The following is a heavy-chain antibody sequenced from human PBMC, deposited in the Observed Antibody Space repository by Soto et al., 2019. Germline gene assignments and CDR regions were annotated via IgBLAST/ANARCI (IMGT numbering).Heavy chain of an antibody. J-gene: IGHJ5*02. CDR3: ATGLRKLRFLEWLLEAWFDP. V-gene: IGHV1-24*01. CDR2: FDPEDGET. CDR1: GYTLTELS. Sequence: ASVKVSCKVSGYTLTELSMHWVRQAPGEGLEWMGGFDPEDGETIYAQKFQGRVTMTEDTSTDTAYMELSSLRSEDTAVYYCATGLRKLRFLEWLLEAWFDPWGQGTLVTVSS. D-gene: IGHD3-3*01.